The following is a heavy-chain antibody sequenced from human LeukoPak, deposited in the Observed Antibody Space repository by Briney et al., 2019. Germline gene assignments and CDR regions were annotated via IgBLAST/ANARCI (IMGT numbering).Heavy chain of an antibody. V-gene: IGHV3-30-3*01. CDR1: AFSLSAYN. D-gene: IGHD2-15*01. Sequence: PGGSLRLSCAASAFSLSAYNMNWVRQAPGKGLEWVAVISYDGSNKYYADSVKGRFTISRDNSKNTLYLQMNSLRAEDTAVYYCAGGGSLSYYFDYWAQGTLVTVSS. J-gene: IGHJ4*02. CDR2: ISYDGSNK. CDR3: AGGGSLSYYFDY.